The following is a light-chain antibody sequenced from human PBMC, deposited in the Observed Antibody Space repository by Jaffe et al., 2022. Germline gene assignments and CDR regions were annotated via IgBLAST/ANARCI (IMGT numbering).Light chain of an antibody. CDR1: SSNIGSKT. V-gene: IGLV1-44*01. Sequence: QSVLTQPPSVSGTSGQRVTISCSGSSSNIGSKTVNWYQQLPGTAPKLLIYNDNKRPSGVPDRFSGSKSGTSASLAISGLQSEDESDYYCAAWDDSLKGQVFGGGTKLTVL. CDR3: AAWDDSLKGQV. J-gene: IGLJ3*02. CDR2: NDN.